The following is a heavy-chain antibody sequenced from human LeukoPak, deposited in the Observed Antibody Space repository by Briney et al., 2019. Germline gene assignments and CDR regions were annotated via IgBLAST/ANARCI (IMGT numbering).Heavy chain of an antibody. V-gene: IGHV4-59*08. CDR1: DGSISNYY. J-gene: IGHJ6*02. D-gene: IGHD2-8*01. CDR3: ARSTSCTNGVCSLYAMDV. CDR2: INYSGNT. Sequence: SETLSLICTVSDGSISNYYWSWIRHPPGKGLEWMAYINYSGNTFHNPSLKSRLSLSVDTSKKQFSLKLTSVTAADTAVYYCARSTSCTNGVCSLYAMDVWGQGTTVAVS.